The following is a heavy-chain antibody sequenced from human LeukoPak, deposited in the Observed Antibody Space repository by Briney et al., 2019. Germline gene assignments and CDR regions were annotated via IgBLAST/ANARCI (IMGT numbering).Heavy chain of an antibody. Sequence: SETLSLTCTVSGGSISSYYWSWIRQPAGKGLEWIGRIYTSGSTNYNPSLKSRVTMSVDTSKNQFSLKLSSVTAADTAVHYCASLDYDSSGYYADYWGQGTLVTVSS. D-gene: IGHD3-22*01. CDR2: IYTSGST. CDR1: GGSISSYY. J-gene: IGHJ4*02. V-gene: IGHV4-4*07. CDR3: ASLDYDSSGYYADY.